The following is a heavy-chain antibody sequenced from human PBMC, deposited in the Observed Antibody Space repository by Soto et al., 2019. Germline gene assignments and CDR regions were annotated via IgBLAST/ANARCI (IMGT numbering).Heavy chain of an antibody. D-gene: IGHD2-8*01. CDR1: GGSISGSY. CDR3: ARSGAVHGAHLDD. CDR2: VYYTGST. Sequence: PSEPLSLTCSVSGGSISGSYWSWIRQSPGKGLEWLGYVYYTGSTNYSPSLRSRVSISVDTSKNEFSLRLSSVTAADTAVYFCARSGAVHGAHLDDWGQGTQVTVAS. J-gene: IGHJ4*02. V-gene: IGHV4-59*01.